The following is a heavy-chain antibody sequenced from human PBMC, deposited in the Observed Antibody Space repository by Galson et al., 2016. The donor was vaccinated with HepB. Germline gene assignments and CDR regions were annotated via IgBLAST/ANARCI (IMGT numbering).Heavy chain of an antibody. CDR2: TYYRSKWYY. V-gene: IGHV6-1*01. J-gene: IGHJ4*02. CDR1: GDSVSGNRVS. Sequence: CAISGDSVSGNRVSWNWIRQSPSRGLEWLGRTYYRSKWYYDSAVSVKSRIMINPETSRNLLSLQLNSVTPEDSAVYFCARGGFGAEVADFHYWGQGSLVTVSS. CDR3: ARGGFGAEVADFHY. D-gene: IGHD6-19*01.